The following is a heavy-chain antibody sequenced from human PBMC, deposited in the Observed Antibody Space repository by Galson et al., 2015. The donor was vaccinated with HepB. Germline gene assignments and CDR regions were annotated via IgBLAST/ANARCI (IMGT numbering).Heavy chain of an antibody. CDR1: GFTFTDHW. V-gene: IGHV3-7*03. D-gene: IGHD3-22*01. J-gene: IGHJ3*01. CDR2: LNQHGNEK. Sequence: SLRLSCAASGFTFTDHWMSWVRQTPRRGLEWVTNLNQHGNEKYYADSVKGRFSISRDNAKNSLYLQMNSLIDEDTAVYYRVRDALGGYDFWGQGTTVIVSS. CDR3: VRDALGGYDF.